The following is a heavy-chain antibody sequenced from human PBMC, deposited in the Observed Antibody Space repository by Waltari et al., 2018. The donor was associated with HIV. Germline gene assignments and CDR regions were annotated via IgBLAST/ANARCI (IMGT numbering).Heavy chain of an antibody. J-gene: IGHJ4*02. Sequence: QVQLVESGGGVVQPGRSLRLSCEASGLIFSIYGMHWVRHAPGKGLEWVAVIWSDGSNKYYADSVKGRFTISRDNSKNTLYLQMNSLRAEDTAVYYCASAAGPFDNWGQGTLVTVSS. D-gene: IGHD6-13*01. CDR3: ASAAGPFDN. V-gene: IGHV3-33*01. CDR1: GLIFSIYG. CDR2: IWSDGSNK.